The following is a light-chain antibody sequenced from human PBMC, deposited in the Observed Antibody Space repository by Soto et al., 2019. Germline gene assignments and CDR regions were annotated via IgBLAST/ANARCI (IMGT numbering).Light chain of an antibody. V-gene: IGLV2-23*01. Sequence: QSVLTQPASVSGSPGQSITISCTGTSSDVGGSKLVSWYQQHPGKAPKLLIYEGSQRPSGVSDRFSGSKSGNTASLTISGLQAEDAADYHCCSSAGSSPLVFGGGTKLTVL. CDR3: CSSAGSSPLV. CDR1: SSDVGGSKL. CDR2: EGS. J-gene: IGLJ3*02.